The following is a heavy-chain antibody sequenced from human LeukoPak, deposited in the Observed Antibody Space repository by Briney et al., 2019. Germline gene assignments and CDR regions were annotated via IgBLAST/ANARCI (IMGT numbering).Heavy chain of an antibody. J-gene: IGHJ4*02. CDR2: IIPIFGTA. CDR1: GYTFTSYG. D-gene: IGHD3-16*02. V-gene: IGHV1-69*13. Sequence: GASVKVSCKASGYTFTSYGISWVRQAPGQGLEWMGGIIPIFGTANYAQKFQGRVTITADESTSTAYMELSSLRSEDTAVYYCARGLGDYVWGSYRPLWGQGTLVTVSS. CDR3: ARGLGDYVWGSYRPL.